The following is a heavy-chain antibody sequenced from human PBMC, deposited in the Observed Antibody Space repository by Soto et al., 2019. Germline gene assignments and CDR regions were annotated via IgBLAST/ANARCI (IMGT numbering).Heavy chain of an antibody. J-gene: IGHJ6*03. D-gene: IGHD5-12*01. Sequence: QVQLVEWGGGVGKPGGSLRLSCAASGFTFSDYYMSWTRQAPGKGLEWVAYISGSSGNIYYADSVKGRFTISRDNAKNSLYLQMNSLRADDTAVYYCARDRYSGSDAYMDVWGNGTTVTVSS. CDR2: ISGSSGNI. V-gene: IGHV3-11*01. CDR1: GFTFSDYY. CDR3: ARDRYSGSDAYMDV.